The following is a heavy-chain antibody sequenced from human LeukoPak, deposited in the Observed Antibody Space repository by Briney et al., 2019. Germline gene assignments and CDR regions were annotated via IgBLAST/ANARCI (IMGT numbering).Heavy chain of an antibody. CDR1: GGSFSGYY. CDR3: ARGGGGGDYNWFDP. CDR2: IYYSGST. D-gene: IGHD2-21*02. J-gene: IGHJ5*02. Sequence: SETLSLTCAVYGGSFSGYYWSWIRQHPGKGLEWIGYIYYSGSTYYNPSLKSRVTISVDTSKNKFSLKLSSVTAADTAVYYCARGGGGGDYNWFDPWGQGTLVTVSS. V-gene: IGHV4-31*11.